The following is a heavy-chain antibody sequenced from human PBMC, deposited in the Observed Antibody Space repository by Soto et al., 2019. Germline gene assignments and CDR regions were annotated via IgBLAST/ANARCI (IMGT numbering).Heavy chain of an antibody. D-gene: IGHD2-15*01. Sequence: PSETLSLTCTVSGGSISSYYWSWIRQPPGKGLEWIGYIYYSGSTNYNPSLKSRVTISVDTSKNQFSLKLSSVTAADTAVYYCAIVIVGRFCSHSNSIDLWGQGTLVTVSS. CDR3: AIVIVGRFCSHSNSIDL. V-gene: IGHV4-59*01. CDR2: IYYSGST. J-gene: IGHJ5*01. CDR1: GGSISSYY.